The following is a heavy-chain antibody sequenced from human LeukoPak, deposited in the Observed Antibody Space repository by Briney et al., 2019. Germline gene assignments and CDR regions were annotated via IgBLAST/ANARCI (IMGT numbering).Heavy chain of an antibody. CDR2: IYKNAIT. V-gene: IGHV3-53*01. J-gene: IGHJ6*03. Sequence: GGSLRLSCAASGFTVSSNYMTWVRQAPGKGLEWVSVIYKNAITFHADTVKGRFTISRDNSKNTLYLQMNNLRADDTAVYYCARSLRVRGVPDYMDVWGKGTTVTVSS. D-gene: IGHD3-10*01. CDR3: ARSLRVRGVPDYMDV. CDR1: GFTVSSNY.